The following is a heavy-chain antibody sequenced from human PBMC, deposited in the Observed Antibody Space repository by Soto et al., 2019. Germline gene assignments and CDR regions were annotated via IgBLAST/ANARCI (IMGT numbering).Heavy chain of an antibody. CDR1: GGSISSYY. V-gene: IGHV4-59*01. CDR2: IYYSGST. D-gene: IGHD5-18*01. J-gene: IGHJ3*02. CDR3: ARDGGYSYGLNAFDI. Sequence: PSETLSLTCTVSGGSISSYYWSWIRQPPGKGLEWIGYIYYSGSTNYNPSLKSRVTISVDTSKNQFSLKLSSVTAADTAVYYCARDGGYSYGLNAFDIRGQGTMVTVSS.